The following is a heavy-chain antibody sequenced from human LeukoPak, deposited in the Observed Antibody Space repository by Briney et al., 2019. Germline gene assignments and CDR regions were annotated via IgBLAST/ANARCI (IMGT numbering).Heavy chain of an antibody. CDR3: YGANAEH. CDR1: GFTFSTST. J-gene: IGHJ1*01. CDR2: ITSSGSVT. Sequence: GGSLRLSCLASGFTFSTSTMNWVRQPPGKGLEWVSYITSSGSVTQYADSVKGRFTIARDNAKNTLYLQMNSLRAEDTAVYYCYGANAEHWGQGTLVTVSS. D-gene: IGHD4-23*01. V-gene: IGHV3-21*05.